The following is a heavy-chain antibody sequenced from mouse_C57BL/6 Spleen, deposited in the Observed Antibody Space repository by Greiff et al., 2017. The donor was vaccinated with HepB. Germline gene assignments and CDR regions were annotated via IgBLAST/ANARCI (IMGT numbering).Heavy chain of an antibody. V-gene: IGHV2-2*01. CDR2: IWSGGST. CDR3: ARNRLGRGDFDY. D-gene: IGHD4-1*01. J-gene: IGHJ2*01. CDR1: GFSLTSYG. Sequence: QVQLQSGPGLVQPSQSLSITCTVSGFSLTSYGVHWVRQSPGKGLEWLGVIWSGGSTDYNAAFISRLSISKDNSKSQVFFKMNSLQADDTAIYYCARNRLGRGDFDYWGQGTTLTVSS.